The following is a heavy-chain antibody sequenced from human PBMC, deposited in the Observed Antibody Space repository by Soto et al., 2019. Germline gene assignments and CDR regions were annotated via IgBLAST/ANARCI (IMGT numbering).Heavy chain of an antibody. Sequence: SETLSLTCAVSVYSISSGYYLGWIRQPPGKGLEWIGSIYHSGSTYYNPSLKSRVTISVDTSKNQFSLKLSSVTAADTAVYYCAKTTYYYDSSGYIVWGQGTLVTVSS. CDR3: AKTTYYYDSSGYIV. CDR1: VYSISSGYY. V-gene: IGHV4-38-2*01. D-gene: IGHD3-22*01. CDR2: IYHSGST. J-gene: IGHJ4*02.